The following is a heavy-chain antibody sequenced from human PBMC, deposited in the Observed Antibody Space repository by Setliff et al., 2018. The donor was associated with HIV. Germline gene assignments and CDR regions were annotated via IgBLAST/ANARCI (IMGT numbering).Heavy chain of an antibody. CDR2: IYWDDDK. Sequence: SGPTLVNPTQTLTLTCTFSGFSLSTSGVAVAWIRQPPGKALEWLALIYWDDDKHYSPSLKSRLTITKDTSKNQVVLTMTTMDPVDTTTYYCAHQELGYCSGGSCPPPHAFDIWGQGTMVTVSS. J-gene: IGHJ3*02. CDR1: GFSLSTSGVA. V-gene: IGHV2-5*02. D-gene: IGHD2-15*01. CDR3: AHQELGYCSGGSCPPPHAFDI.